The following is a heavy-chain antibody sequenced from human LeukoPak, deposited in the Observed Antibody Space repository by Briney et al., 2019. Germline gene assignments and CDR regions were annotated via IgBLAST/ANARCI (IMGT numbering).Heavy chain of an antibody. V-gene: IGHV3-23*01. CDR3: AKGSRSSGWPYYFDY. CDR1: GFTFSSYA. Sequence: GGSLRLSCAASGFTFSSYAMSWVRQAPGKGLEWVSAISGSGGSTYYADSVKGRFTISRDNSKNTLYLQTNSLRAEDTAVYYCAKGSRSSGWPYYFDYWGQGTLVTVSS. J-gene: IGHJ4*02. D-gene: IGHD6-19*01. CDR2: ISGSGGST.